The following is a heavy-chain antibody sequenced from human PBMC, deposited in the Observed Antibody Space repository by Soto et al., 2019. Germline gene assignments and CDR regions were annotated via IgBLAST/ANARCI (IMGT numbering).Heavy chain of an antibody. D-gene: IGHD4-17*01. CDR3: ARVSRGDYHFDY. CDR1: GGSISSSNW. Sequence: QVQLQESGPGLVKPSGTLSLTCAVSGGSISSSNWWSWVRQPPGKGLEWIGEIYHSGSTNYNPTPKSRVTLPVDKSKNQFSLKLSSVTAADTAVYYCARVSRGDYHFDYWGQGTLVTVSS. CDR2: IYHSGST. V-gene: IGHV4-4*02. J-gene: IGHJ4*02.